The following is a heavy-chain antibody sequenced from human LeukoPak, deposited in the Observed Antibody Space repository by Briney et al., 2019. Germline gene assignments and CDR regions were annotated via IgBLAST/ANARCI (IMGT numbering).Heavy chain of an antibody. V-gene: IGHV4-34*01. CDR3: AKEGKYGSGGLDY. CDR2: INHSGST. J-gene: IGHJ4*02. CDR1: GGSFSGYY. Sequence: SETLSLTCAVYGGSFSGYYWSWIRQPPGKGLEWIGEINHSGSTNYNPSLKSLVTISVDTSKNQFSLRLSSLTAADTALYYCAKEGKYGSGGLDYWGRGTLVNVSS. D-gene: IGHD3-10*01.